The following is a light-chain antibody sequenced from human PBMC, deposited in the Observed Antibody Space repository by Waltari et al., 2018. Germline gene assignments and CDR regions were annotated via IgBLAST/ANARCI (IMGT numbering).Light chain of an antibody. CDR3: QLWDKSSDHRV. CDR1: NIGDKS. CDR2: DDG. Sequence: SYVLTQPPSVSVAPGKTASISCGGNNIGDKSVHWYQQKAGRAPLVVIYDDGDRPSGIPERFSGSNSGNSATLTISRVEAGDEADYYCQLWDKSSDHRVFGRGTKLTVL. V-gene: IGLV3-21*04. J-gene: IGLJ3*02.